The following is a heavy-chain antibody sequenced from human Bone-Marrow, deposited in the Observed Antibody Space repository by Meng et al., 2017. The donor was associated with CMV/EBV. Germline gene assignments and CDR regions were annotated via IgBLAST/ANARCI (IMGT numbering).Heavy chain of an antibody. D-gene: IGHD2-2*01. CDR1: GFTFRSYA. CDR3: ANAPVRYCSSTSCRDFDD. V-gene: IGHV3-30-3*01. Sequence: GESLKISCAASGFTFRSYAMHWVRQAPGKGLEWVALISHDGSNKYYADSVKGRFTISRDNSKNTLYLQMNSLRAEDTAVYYCANAPVRYCSSTSCRDFDDWGQGTLVTVSS. CDR2: ISHDGSNK. J-gene: IGHJ4*02.